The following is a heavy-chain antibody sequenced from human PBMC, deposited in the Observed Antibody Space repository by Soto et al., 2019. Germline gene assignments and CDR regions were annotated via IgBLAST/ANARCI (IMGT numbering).Heavy chain of an antibody. CDR3: ARDTGVVVIGPYDY. D-gene: IGHD3-22*01. CDR1: GFTFSSYA. V-gene: IGHV3-30-3*01. J-gene: IGHJ4*02. Sequence: QVQLVESGGGVVQPGRSLRLSCAASGFTFSSYAMHWVRQAPGKGLEWVAVISYDGSNKYYADSVKGRFTISRDNSKNTLYLQMNSLRAEDTAMYYCARDTGVVVIGPYDYWGQGTLVTVSS. CDR2: ISYDGSNK.